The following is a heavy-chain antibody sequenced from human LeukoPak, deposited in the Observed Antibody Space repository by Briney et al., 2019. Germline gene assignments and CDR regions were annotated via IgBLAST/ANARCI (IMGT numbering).Heavy chain of an antibody. V-gene: IGHV3-23*01. D-gene: IGHD1-1*01. CDR2: ITDSGITT. Sequence: GGSLRLSCAASGYTFSSYAMSWVRQAPGKGLEWVSTITDSGITTYYADSVKGRLTISRDNYENTLYLQMNTLRAEDTAVYYCAKVPNWNAGAFDIWGQGTLVTVSS. CDR3: AKVPNWNAGAFDI. CDR1: GYTFSSYA. J-gene: IGHJ3*02.